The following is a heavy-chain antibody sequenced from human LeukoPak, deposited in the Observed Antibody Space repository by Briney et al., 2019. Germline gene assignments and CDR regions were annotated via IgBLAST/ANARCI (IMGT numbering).Heavy chain of an antibody. Sequence: GGSLRLSCAPSGFTFDDYAMHWVRQAPGKGLEWVSLISWDGGSTYYADSVKGRFTISRDNSKNSLYLQMNSLRAEDTALYYCTKGMVSSSSGYYYYYMDVWGKGTTVTVSS. CDR3: TKGMVSSSSGYYYYYMDV. D-gene: IGHD6-6*01. V-gene: IGHV3-43D*04. J-gene: IGHJ6*03. CDR2: ISWDGGST. CDR1: GFTFDDYA.